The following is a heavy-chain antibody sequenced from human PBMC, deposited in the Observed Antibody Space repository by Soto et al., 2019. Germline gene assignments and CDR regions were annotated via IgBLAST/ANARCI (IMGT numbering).Heavy chain of an antibody. J-gene: IGHJ1*01. V-gene: IGHV3-53*01. CDR3: ARDRVESGYPESLQP. CDR2: IYSGGST. D-gene: IGHD3-22*01. Sequence: EVQLVESGGGLIQPGGSLRLSCAASGFTVSSNYMSWVRQAPGKGLEWVSVIYSGGSTYYADSVKGRFPISRDNSTNPLYLQMNSLRAEATAVYYCARDRVESGYPESLQPWGQGTLVTVSS. CDR1: GFTVSSNY.